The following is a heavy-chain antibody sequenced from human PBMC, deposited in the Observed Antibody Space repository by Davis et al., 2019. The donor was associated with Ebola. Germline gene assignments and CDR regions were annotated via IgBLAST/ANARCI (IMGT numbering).Heavy chain of an antibody. V-gene: IGHV3-23*01. CDR1: GFTLSNDA. D-gene: IGHD1-26*01. J-gene: IGHJ4*02. CDR2: LSGSGAMT. CDR3: ARGLWEEFDQ. Sequence: GESLKISCVASGFTLSNDATSWVRQAPGKGLEWVSGLSGSGAMTYYADSVRGRFTISRDNSKNTLLLQMYSLRVEDTAVYYCARGLWEEFDQWGQGTPVTVSS.